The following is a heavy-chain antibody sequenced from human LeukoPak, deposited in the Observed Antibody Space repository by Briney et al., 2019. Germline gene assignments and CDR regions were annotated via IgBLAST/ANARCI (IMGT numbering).Heavy chain of an antibody. Sequence: SETLSLTCAVYGDPFSGYHWSWLRQPPGKALEWIGEINHSGSTNYNPSLKSRVTISVDTSKNQFSLKLRSVTAADTAVYYCARGRGSGWYHYWGQGTLVSVSS. J-gene: IGHJ4*02. CDR1: GDPFSGYH. CDR2: INHSGST. V-gene: IGHV4-34*01. CDR3: ARGRGSGWYHY. D-gene: IGHD6-19*01.